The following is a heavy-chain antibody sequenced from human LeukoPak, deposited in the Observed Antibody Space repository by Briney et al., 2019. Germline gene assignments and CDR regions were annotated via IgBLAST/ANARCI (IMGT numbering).Heavy chain of an antibody. D-gene: IGHD5-18*01. CDR2: IWYDGSNK. CDR3: ARDVSYDSYYYGMDV. V-gene: IGHV3-33*01. J-gene: IGHJ6*02. Sequence: GRSLRLSCAASGFTFSSYGMHWVRQAPGKGLEWVAVIWYDGSNKYYVDSVKGRFTISRDNAKNSLYLQMNSLRAEDTAVYYCARDVSYDSYYYGMDVWGQGTTVTVSS. CDR1: GFTFSSYG.